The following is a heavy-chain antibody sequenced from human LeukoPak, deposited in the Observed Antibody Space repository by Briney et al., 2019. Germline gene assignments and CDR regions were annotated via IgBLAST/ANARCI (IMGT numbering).Heavy chain of an antibody. J-gene: IGHJ3*02. Sequence: GASVKVSCKASRFTFTSSAVQWVRQARGQRLEWIGWIVVGSGNTNYAQKFQERVTITRDMSTSTAYMELSSLRSEDTAVYYCAADRGLERDDAFDIWGQGTMVTVSS. CDR1: RFTFTSSA. CDR2: IVVGSGNT. V-gene: IGHV1-58*01. CDR3: AADRGLERDDAFDI. D-gene: IGHD1-1*01.